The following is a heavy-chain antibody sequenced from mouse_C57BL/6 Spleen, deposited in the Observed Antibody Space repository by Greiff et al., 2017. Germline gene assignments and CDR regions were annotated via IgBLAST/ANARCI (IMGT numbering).Heavy chain of an antibody. Sequence: EVMLVESGPELVKPGASVKMSCKASGYTFTDYNMHWVKQSHGKSLEWIGYINPNNGGTSYNQKFKSKATLTVDKPSSTAYMQLSSLTAEDSAVYYCARNVLRGAMDYWGQGTSVTVSS. V-gene: IGHV1-22*01. CDR2: INPNNGGT. J-gene: IGHJ4*01. CDR1: GYTFTDYN. CDR3: ARNVLRGAMDY.